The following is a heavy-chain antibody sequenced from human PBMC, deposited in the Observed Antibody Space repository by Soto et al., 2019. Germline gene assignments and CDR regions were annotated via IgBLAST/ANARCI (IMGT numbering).Heavy chain of an antibody. D-gene: IGHD5-12*01. CDR3: ARDSRWLPIHYYYGMDV. V-gene: IGHV3-21*01. CDR1: GFTFSNYK. Sequence: PGGSLRLSCAASGFTFSNYKMNWVRQAPGKGLEWISAISSGDSYIYYADSVKGRFTISRDDAKNSLYLQMNSLRAEDTAVYYCARDSRWLPIHYYYGMDVWGQGTMVTVSS. CDR2: ISSGDSYI. J-gene: IGHJ6*02.